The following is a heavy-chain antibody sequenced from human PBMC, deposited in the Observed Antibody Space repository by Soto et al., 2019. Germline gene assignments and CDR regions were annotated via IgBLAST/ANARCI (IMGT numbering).Heavy chain of an antibody. CDR3: AAVINSYYDILTGPLS. V-gene: IGHV1-58*01. CDR2: IVVGSGNT. Sequence: ASVKVSCKASGFTFTSSAVQWVRQARGQRLEWIGWIVVGSGNTNYAQKFQERVTITRDMSTSTAYMELSSLRSEDTAVYYCAAVINSYYDILTGPLSWGQGTLVTVSS. D-gene: IGHD3-9*01. CDR1: GFTFTSSA. J-gene: IGHJ4*02.